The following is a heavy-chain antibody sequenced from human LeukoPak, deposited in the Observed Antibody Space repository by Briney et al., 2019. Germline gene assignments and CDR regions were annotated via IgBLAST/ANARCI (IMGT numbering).Heavy chain of an antibody. V-gene: IGHV4-59*01. CDR2: IYYSGST. Sequence: PSETLSLTCTVSGGSISSYYWSWIRQPPGKGLEWIGYIYYSGSTNYTPSLKSRVTISVDTSKNQFPLKLSSVTAADTAVYYCARGYVDTAMAFDYWGQGTLVTVSS. CDR3: ARGYVDTAMAFDY. CDR1: GGSISSYY. J-gene: IGHJ4*02. D-gene: IGHD5-18*01.